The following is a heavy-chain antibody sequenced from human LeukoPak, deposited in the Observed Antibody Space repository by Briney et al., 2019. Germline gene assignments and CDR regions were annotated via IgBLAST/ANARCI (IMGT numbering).Heavy chain of an antibody. J-gene: IGHJ5*02. V-gene: IGHV4-59*01. CDR3: ARGKPTHWFDP. Sequence: SETLSLTCTVSGGSISSYYWSSIRQPPGKGLEWIGYIYYSGSTNYNPSLKSRVTISVDTSKNQFSLKLSSVTAADTAVYYCARGKPTHWFDPWGQGTLVTVSS. D-gene: IGHD1-14*01. CDR2: IYYSGST. CDR1: GGSISSYY.